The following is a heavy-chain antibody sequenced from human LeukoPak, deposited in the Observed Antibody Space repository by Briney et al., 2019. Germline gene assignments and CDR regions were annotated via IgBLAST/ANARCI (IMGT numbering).Heavy chain of an antibody. D-gene: IGHD3-10*01. CDR1: GYSFRSGYY. V-gene: IGHV4-38-2*01. J-gene: IGHJ6*04. CDR2: IFHSGST. CDR3: ARASGSYGSGSYYYYGMDV. Sequence: SETLSLTCAVSGYSFRSGYYWGWTRQPREEGREWIGCIFHSGSTYYNPSLKSRVNMLVDTSKNQISLKLSSVTAADRAVYYCARASGSYGSGSYYYYGMDVWGKGTTVTVAS.